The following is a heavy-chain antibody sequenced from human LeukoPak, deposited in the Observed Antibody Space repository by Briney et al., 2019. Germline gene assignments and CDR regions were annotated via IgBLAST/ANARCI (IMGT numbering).Heavy chain of an antibody. CDR2: INSDGSST. D-gene: IGHD3-16*01. CDR1: GFTFSNYW. V-gene: IGHV3-74*01. CDR3: AKGGSYVVDY. Sequence: GGSLRLSCVASGFTFSNYWVHWVRQAPGKGLVWVSRINSDGSSTSYADSVKGRFTISRDNAKNTLYLQMNSLRAEDTAVYYCAKGGSYVVDYWGQGTLVTVSS. J-gene: IGHJ4*02.